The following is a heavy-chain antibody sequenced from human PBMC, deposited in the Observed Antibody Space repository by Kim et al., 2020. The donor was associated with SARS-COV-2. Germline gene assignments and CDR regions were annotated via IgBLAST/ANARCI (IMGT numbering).Heavy chain of an antibody. V-gene: IGHV4-59*08. J-gene: IGHJ4*02. CDR3: ARRAGQLGTPFDY. D-gene: IGHD6-13*01. Sequence: YTPSLQSRATISVDTSKNQFSLELTSVTAADTAMYYCARRAGQLGTPFDYWGQGTLVTVSS.